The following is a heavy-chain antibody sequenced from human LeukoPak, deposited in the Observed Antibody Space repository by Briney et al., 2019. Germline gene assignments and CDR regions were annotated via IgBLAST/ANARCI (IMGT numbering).Heavy chain of an antibody. Sequence: SETLSLTCTVSGGSISSYYWSWIRQPAGKGLEWIGRIYTSGSTNYNPSLKSRVTISVDTSKNQFSLKLSSVTAADTAVYYCARGGGSGSYLGNWFDPWGQGTLVTVSS. CDR1: GGSISSYY. J-gene: IGHJ5*02. CDR2: IYTSGST. CDR3: ARGGGSGSYLGNWFDP. D-gene: IGHD3-10*01. V-gene: IGHV4-4*07.